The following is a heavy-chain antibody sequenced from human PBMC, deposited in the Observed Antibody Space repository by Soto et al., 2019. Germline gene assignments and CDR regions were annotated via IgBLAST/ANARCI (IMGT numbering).Heavy chain of an antibody. V-gene: IGHV4-39*01. Sequence: LSLTCTVSGGSISSSSYYWGWIRQPPGKGLEWIGSIYYSGSTYYNPSLKSRVTISVDTSKNQFSLKLSSVTAADTAVYYCARPQFSGTYHDTFNTWGQETMVTVSS. CDR3: ARPQFSGTYHDTFNT. CDR1: GGSISSSSYY. J-gene: IGHJ3*02. D-gene: IGHD1-26*01. CDR2: IYYSGST.